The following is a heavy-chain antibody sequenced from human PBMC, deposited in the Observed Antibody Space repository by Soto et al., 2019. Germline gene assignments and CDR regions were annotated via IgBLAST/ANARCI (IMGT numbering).Heavy chain of an antibody. CDR1: GGSISSGGYY. V-gene: IGHV4-31*03. Sequence: SETLSLTCTVSGGSISSGGYYWSWIRQHPGKGLEWIGYIYYSGSTYYNPSLKSRVTISVDTSKNQFSLKLSSVTAADTAVYYCAREWRGLWPYFDYWGQGTLVTVSS. CDR2: IYYSGST. D-gene: IGHD5-18*01. CDR3: AREWRGLWPYFDY. J-gene: IGHJ4*02.